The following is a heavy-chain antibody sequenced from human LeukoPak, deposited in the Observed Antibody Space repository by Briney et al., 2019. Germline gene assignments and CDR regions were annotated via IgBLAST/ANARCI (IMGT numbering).Heavy chain of an antibody. D-gene: IGHD3-10*01. CDR1: GDIVSSNSAG. Sequence: SQTLSLTCALSGDIVSSNSAGWNWITQSPSRGLEWLGRTYYRSKWYNDYALSVKGRVTINPDTSKNQFSLQLNSVTPEDTAVYYCTRDPYYGSGRAGYYGMDVWGQGTTVIVSS. J-gene: IGHJ6*02. CDR3: TRDPYYGSGRAGYYGMDV. V-gene: IGHV6-1*01. CDR2: TYYRSKWYN.